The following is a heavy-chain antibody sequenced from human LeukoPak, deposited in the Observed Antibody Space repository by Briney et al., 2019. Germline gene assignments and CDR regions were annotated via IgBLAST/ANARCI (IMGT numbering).Heavy chain of an antibody. Sequence: PSETLSLTCTVSGGSISSASHYWGWIRQPAGKGLEWIGRFCTSGNNYNPSLKTRVTLSADTSKNQFSLMLRSVTAADTAVYYCARGTAGRPPYYFDIWGQGTLVTVSS. J-gene: IGHJ4*02. D-gene: IGHD6-6*01. CDR3: ARGTAGRPPYYFDI. CDR1: GGSISSASHY. V-gene: IGHV4-61*02. CDR2: FCTSGN.